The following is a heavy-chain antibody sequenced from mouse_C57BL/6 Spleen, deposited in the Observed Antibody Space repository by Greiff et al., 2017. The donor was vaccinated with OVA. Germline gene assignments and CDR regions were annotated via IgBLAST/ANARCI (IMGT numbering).Heavy chain of an antibody. Sequence: QVQLQQSGAELVKPGASVKLSCKASGYTFTEYTIHWVKQRSGQGLEWIGWFYPGSGSIKYNEKFKDKATLTADKSSSPVYMELSRLTSADSAVYSCARHEERDYDERSVYDAMDYWGQGTAVTVSA. J-gene: IGHJ4*01. CDR3: ARHEERDYDERSVYDAMDY. CDR2: FYPGSGSI. D-gene: IGHD2-4*01. CDR1: GYTFTEYT. V-gene: IGHV1-62-2*01.